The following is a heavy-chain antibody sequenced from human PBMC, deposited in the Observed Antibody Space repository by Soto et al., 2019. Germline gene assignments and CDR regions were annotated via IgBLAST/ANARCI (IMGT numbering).Heavy chain of an antibody. D-gene: IGHD1-26*01. CDR2: INGAAAVT. Sequence: GGSLRLSCVVSGFSFDDTWIHWVRQAPGKGLVWVSRINGAAAVTNYADSVKGRFTVSRDNAKNTAFLHVNSLTDDDTAVYYCARGGAMGVDYWGQGTLVTVSS. CDR1: GFSFDDTW. J-gene: IGHJ4*02. CDR3: ARGGAMGVDY. V-gene: IGHV3-74*01.